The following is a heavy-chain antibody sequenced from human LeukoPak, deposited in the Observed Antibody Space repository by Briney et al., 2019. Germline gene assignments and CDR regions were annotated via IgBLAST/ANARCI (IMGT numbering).Heavy chain of an antibody. Sequence: ASVKVSCKASGYTFTGYYMHWVRQAPGQGLEWMGWINPNSGGTNYAQKFQGRVTMTRDTSISTAYMELSRLRSDDTAVYYCARGGGYNWNYLDYYYYGMDVWGQGTTVTVSS. CDR3: ARGGGYNWNYLDYYYYGMDV. CDR2: INPNSGGT. CDR1: GYTFTGYY. V-gene: IGHV1-2*02. J-gene: IGHJ6*02. D-gene: IGHD1-7*01.